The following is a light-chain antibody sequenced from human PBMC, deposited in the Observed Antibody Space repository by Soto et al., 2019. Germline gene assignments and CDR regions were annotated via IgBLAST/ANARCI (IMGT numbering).Light chain of an antibody. J-gene: IGKJ1*01. CDR3: QHYKAFSPWT. CDR2: DAS. CDR1: QNIDTS. Sequence: DIQMTQSPSALSASIGDRVTITCRASQNIDTSLAWYQQKPGKAPKSLIFDASSLKSGVSSRLRGSGSGTEFTLTIDNLQPDDSGSYYCQHYKAFSPWTFGQGTKVEIK. V-gene: IGKV1-5*01.